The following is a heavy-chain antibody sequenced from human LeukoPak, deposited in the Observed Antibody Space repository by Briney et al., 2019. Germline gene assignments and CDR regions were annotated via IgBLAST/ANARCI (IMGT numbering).Heavy chain of an antibody. J-gene: IGHJ5*02. CDR3: ARDWPPNWFDP. CDR2: IKQDGSEK. Sequence: GGSLRLFCAASGFTFSSYWMSWVRQAPGKGLEWVANIKQDGSEKYYVDSVKGRFTISRDNAKNSLYLQMNSLRAEDTAVYYCARDWPPNWFDPWGQGTLVTVSS. CDR1: GFTFSSYW. V-gene: IGHV3-7*04.